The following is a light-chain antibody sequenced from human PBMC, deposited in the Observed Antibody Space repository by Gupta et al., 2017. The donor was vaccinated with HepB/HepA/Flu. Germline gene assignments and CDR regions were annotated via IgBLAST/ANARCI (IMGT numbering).Light chain of an antibody. Sequence: VVTQSQLSLPVTLGQQASISCKSSQSLAYSDGNTYLNWLQQRPGQSPRRLIYQVSNRDSGVPDRFSGSGSGTDFTLRISRVEADDVVVYYCMEGIYWAFGQGTRLEIK. CDR2: QVS. CDR1: QSLAYSDGNTY. CDR3: MEGIYWA. V-gene: IGKV2-30*01. J-gene: IGKJ5*01.